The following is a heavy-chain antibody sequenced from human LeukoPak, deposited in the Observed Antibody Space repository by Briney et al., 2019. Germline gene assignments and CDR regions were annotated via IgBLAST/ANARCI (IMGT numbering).Heavy chain of an antibody. D-gene: IGHD1-20*01. CDR1: GGTFSSYA. Sequence: GSSVKVSCKASGGTFSSYAISWVRQAPGQGLEWMGGIIPIFCTANYAQKFQGRVTITTDESTSTAYMELSSLRSEDTAVYYCARARVTGDYYYYYMDIWGKGTTVIVSS. V-gene: IGHV1-69*05. J-gene: IGHJ6*03. CDR3: ARARVTGDYYYYYMDI. CDR2: IIPIFCTA.